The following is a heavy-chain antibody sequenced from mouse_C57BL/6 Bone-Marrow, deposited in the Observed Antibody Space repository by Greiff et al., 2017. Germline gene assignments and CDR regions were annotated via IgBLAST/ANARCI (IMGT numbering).Heavy chain of an antibody. Sequence: EVQLQQSVAELVRPGASVSFSCTASGFNIKNTYMHWVKQRPEQGLEWIGRIDPANGNTKYAPQFPGKATITADTSSNTAYLQLSSLTSEDTAIYYCASDYDGSSRSDVWGTGTTVTVSS. V-gene: IGHV14-3*01. J-gene: IGHJ1*03. CDR3: ASDYDGSSRSDV. CDR2: IDPANGNT. CDR1: GFNIKNTY. D-gene: IGHD1-1*01.